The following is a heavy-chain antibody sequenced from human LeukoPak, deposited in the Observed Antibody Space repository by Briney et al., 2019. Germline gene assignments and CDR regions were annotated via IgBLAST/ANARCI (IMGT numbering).Heavy chain of an antibody. CDR3: ARGGAVVAAYDY. V-gene: IGHV1-69*04. D-gene: IGHD2-15*01. CDR1: GGTFSSYA. CDR2: IIPILGIA. J-gene: IGHJ4*02. Sequence: ASVKVPCKASGGTFSSYAISWVRQAPGQGLEWMGRIIPILGIANYAQKFQGRVTITADKSTSTAYMELSSLRSEDTAVYYCARGGAVVAAYDYWGQGTLVTVSS.